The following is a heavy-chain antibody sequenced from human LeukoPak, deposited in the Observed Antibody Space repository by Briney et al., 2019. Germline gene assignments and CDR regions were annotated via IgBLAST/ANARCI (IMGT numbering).Heavy chain of an antibody. CDR1: GFTFSSYA. CDR2: ISGSGGST. Sequence: GGSLRLSCAASGFTFSSYAMSWVRQAPGKRLEWVSAISGSGGSTYYADSVKGRFTISRDNAKNSLFLQMNSLRAEDTAVYYCARGGDSYVFDYWGQGTLVTVSS. D-gene: IGHD3-16*01. J-gene: IGHJ4*02. CDR3: ARGGDSYVFDY. V-gene: IGHV3-23*01.